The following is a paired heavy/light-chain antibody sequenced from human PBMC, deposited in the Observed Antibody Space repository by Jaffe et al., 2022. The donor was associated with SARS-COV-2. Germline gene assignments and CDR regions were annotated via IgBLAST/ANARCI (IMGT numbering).Light chain of an antibody. J-gene: IGKJ1*01. V-gene: IGKV4-1*01. CDR2: WAS. Sequence: DIVMTQSPDSLAVSLGERATINCKSSQSVLYSPNNKNYLAWYQQKPGQPPKLLIYWASTRESGVPDRFSGSGSGTDFTLTISSLQAEDVAVYYCQQYYSTPWTFGRGTKVEIK. CDR1: QSVLYSPNNKNY. CDR3: QQYYSTPWT.
Heavy chain of an antibody. CDR2: IWADGNKK. CDR1: GFTFSSYG. J-gene: IGHJ4*02. Sequence: QVQLVESGGGVVQPGRSLRLSCAASGFTFSSYGMHWVRQAPGKGLEWVAIIWADGNKKYYGDSVKGRFTISRDNSKNTVYLQMDSLRAEDTAVYYCARDLVLAAGTGDYWGQGTLVTVSS. V-gene: IGHV3-33*01. CDR3: ARDLVLAAGTGDY. D-gene: IGHD6-13*01.